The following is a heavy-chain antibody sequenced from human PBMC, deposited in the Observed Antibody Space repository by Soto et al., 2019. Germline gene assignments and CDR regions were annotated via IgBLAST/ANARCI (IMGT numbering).Heavy chain of an antibody. CDR1: GGSISSGGYY. J-gene: IGHJ4*02. CDR3: ARVYCGGDCYSIGTSDY. V-gene: IGHV4-31*03. CDR2: IYYSGST. D-gene: IGHD2-21*02. Sequence: SETLSLTCTVSGGSISSGGYYWGWIRQHPGKGLEWIGYIYYSGSTYYNPSLKSRVTISVDTSKNQFSLKLSSVTAADTAVYYCARVYCGGDCYSIGTSDYWGQGTLVPVSS.